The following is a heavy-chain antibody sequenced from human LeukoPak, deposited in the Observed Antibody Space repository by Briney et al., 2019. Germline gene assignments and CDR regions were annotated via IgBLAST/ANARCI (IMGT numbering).Heavy chain of an antibody. CDR1: GFTFSSYS. Sequence: TGGSLRLSCAASGFTFSSYSMNWVRQAPGKGLEWVSSISSSSSYIYYADSVKGRFTISGDNAKNSLCLQMNSLRAEDTAVYYCARDEGYQLLLKFDPWGQGTLVTVSS. CDR3: ARDEGYQLLLKFDP. CDR2: ISSSSSYI. V-gene: IGHV3-21*01. D-gene: IGHD2-2*01. J-gene: IGHJ5*02.